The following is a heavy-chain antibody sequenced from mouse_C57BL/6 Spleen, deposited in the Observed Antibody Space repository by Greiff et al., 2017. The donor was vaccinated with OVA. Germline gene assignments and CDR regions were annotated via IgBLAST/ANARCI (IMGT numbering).Heavy chain of an antibody. J-gene: IGHJ2*01. CDR2: ISDGGSYT. CDR3: ASEVGYYFDY. Sequence: EVQLVESGGGLVKPGGSLKLSCAASGFTFSSYAMSWVRQTPEKRLEWVATISDGGSYTYYPDNVKGRFTISRDNAKNNLYLQMSHLKSEDTAMYYCASEVGYYFDYWGPGTTLTVSS. V-gene: IGHV5-4*01. CDR1: GFTFSSYA. D-gene: IGHD1-1*02.